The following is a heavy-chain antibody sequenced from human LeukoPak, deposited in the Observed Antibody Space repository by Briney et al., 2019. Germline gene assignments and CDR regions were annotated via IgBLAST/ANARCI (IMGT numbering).Heavy chain of an antibody. Sequence: PGGSLRLSCAASGFTFSDYYMSWLRQAPGKGLEWVSYISSSSSYTKYAVSVKGRFTISRDNAKNSLYLHMNSLRAEDTAVYYCARGVLDYVWGSYRRYYFDYWGQGTLVTVSS. D-gene: IGHD3-16*02. CDR1: GFTFSDYY. CDR2: ISSSSSYT. J-gene: IGHJ4*02. V-gene: IGHV3-11*05. CDR3: ARGVLDYVWGSYRRYYFDY.